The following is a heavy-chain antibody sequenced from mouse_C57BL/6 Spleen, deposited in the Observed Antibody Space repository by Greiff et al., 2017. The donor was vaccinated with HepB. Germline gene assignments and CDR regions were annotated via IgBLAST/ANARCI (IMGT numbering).Heavy chain of an antibody. CDR2: IWGDGST. J-gene: IGHJ1*03. CDR3: AKGPTSWYFEV. Sequence: VQVVESGPGLVAPSQSLSITCTVSGFSLTSYGVSWVRQPPGKGLEWLGVIWGDGSTNYHSALISRLSITKDNSKTQGFLKLNSLQTDDTATYYCAKGPTSWYFEVGGTGTTVTAAS. V-gene: IGHV2-3*01. D-gene: IGHD2-13*01. CDR1: GFSLTSYG.